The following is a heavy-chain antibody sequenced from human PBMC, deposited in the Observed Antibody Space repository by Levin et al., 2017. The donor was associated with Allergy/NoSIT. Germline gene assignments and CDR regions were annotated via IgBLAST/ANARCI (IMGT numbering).Heavy chain of an antibody. CDR3: AGGVLITLGAMHYFDD. CDR2: IFYIGTT. V-gene: IGHV4-39*01. CDR1: GGSISSSSDY. J-gene: IGHJ4*02. D-gene: IGHD3-22*01. Sequence: SETLSLTCTVSGGSISSSSDYWGWLRQPPGTGLEWIGSIFYIGTTYYNPSLKSRLTISVDTSKNQFSLKLSSVTAADTAVYYCAGGVLITLGAMHYFDDWGQGTLVTVSS.